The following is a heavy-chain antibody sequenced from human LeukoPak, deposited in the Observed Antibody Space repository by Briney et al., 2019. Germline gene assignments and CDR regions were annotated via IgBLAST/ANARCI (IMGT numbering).Heavy chain of an antibody. V-gene: IGHV3-33*01. CDR3: ARMYYYYYGMDV. CDR1: GFTFSSYG. CDR2: IWYDGSNK. Sequence: AGGSLRLSCAASGFTFSSYGMHWVRQAPGKGLEWVAVIWYDGSNKYYADSVKGRFTISRDNSKNTLYLQMNSLRAEDTAVYYCARMYYYYYGMDVWGQGTTVTVSS. J-gene: IGHJ6*02.